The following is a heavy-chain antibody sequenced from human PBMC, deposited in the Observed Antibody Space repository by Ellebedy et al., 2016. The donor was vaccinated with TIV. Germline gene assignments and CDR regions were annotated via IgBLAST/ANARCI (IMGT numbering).Heavy chain of an antibody. D-gene: IGHD3-22*01. J-gene: IGHJ5*01. CDR2: INHSGST. CDR3: ARGRHYFDDSAYYLDS. V-gene: IGHV4-34*01. CDR1: DGTFSGYY. Sequence: SETLSLXXAAHDGTFSGYYWTWIRQPPGKGLEWNGEINHSGSTNYNPSLKSRVTTSVDTSKNQFSLKLTSVTAADTAVYYCARGRHYFDDSAYYLDSWGQGTLVAVSS.